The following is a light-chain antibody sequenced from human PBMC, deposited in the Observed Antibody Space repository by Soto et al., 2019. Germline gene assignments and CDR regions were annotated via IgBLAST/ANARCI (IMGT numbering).Light chain of an antibody. CDR3: QQLNNYPRT. CDR1: QGISSY. J-gene: IGKJ1*01. Sequence: DIQLTQSPSFLSASVGDRVTITCRASQGISSYLAWDQQKPGKAPKLLIYAASTLQSGVPSRFSGSGSGTEFTLTISSLQPEDFATYYCQQLNNYPRTFGQGTIVEIK. V-gene: IGKV1-9*01. CDR2: AAS.